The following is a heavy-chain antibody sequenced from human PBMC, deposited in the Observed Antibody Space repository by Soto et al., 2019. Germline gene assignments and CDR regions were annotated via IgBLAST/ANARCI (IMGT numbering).Heavy chain of an antibody. J-gene: IGHJ4*02. CDR2: IYYSGST. D-gene: IGHD3-16*01. CDR3: ARIGGGTRYDKTDY. Sequence: SETLSLTCTVSGGSISSGSYYWGWIRQPPGKGLEWIGNIYYSGSTYYNPSLKSRVTISVDTSKNQFSLKLSSVTAADTAVYYCARIGGGTRYDKTDYWGQGTLVTVSS. V-gene: IGHV4-39*01. CDR1: GGSISSGSYY.